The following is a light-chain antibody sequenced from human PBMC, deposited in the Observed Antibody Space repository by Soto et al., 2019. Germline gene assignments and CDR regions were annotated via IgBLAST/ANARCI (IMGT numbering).Light chain of an antibody. CDR3: QQYSDWPLT. J-gene: IGKJ4*01. V-gene: IGKV3-15*01. Sequence: EIVMTQSPATLSVSPGERATLSCRASQTLYNNLAWYQQKLGQAPRLLIYGASARVTDIPARFSGSGSGTEFTLTISGLQSEDFAIYYCQQYSDWPLTFGGGTKVEIK. CDR1: QTLYNN. CDR2: GAS.